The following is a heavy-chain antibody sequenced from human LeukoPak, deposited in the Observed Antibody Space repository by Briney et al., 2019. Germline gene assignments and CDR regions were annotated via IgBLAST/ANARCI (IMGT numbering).Heavy chain of an antibody. D-gene: IGHD1-14*01. J-gene: IGHJ4*02. Sequence: GGSLRLSCAASGFTFSSYAMTWVRQAPGKGLEWVSTVVGGGATYYADSVKGRFTISRDNSKNTLYLQMSSLRAEDTAVYYCLKGVGHHLPIPDYWGQGTLVTVSS. CDR1: GFTFSSYA. CDR3: LKGVGHHLPIPDY. V-gene: IGHV3-23*01. CDR2: VVGGGAT.